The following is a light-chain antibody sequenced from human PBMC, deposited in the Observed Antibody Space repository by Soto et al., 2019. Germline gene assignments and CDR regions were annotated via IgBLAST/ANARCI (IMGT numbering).Light chain of an antibody. J-gene: IGKJ1*01. CDR2: WAS. CDR3: QQHYSTPPT. CDR1: QSVLYSSNNKNY. V-gene: IGKV4-1*01. Sequence: DIVMTQSPDSLAVSLGERATINCKSSQSVLYSSNNKNYLAWYQQKPGQPPKRLIYWASTRESGVPDRFSGSGSGSDFTLTISSLQAEDVAVYYCQQHYSTPPTFGQGTKVEIK.